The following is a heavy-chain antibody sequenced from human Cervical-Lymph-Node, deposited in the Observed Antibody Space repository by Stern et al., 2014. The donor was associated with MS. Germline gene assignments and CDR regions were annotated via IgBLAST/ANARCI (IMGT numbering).Heavy chain of an antibody. CDR1: GFTFSDYY. CDR3: ARAGGSKDDF. Sequence: DQLVESGGGLVKPGGSLRLSCAASGFTFSDYYMNWIRQAPGQGLAWISYISGRDGTIFYADSVKGRFTISRDNAKESLYLQMNSLRAEDTALYYCARAGGSKDDFWGQGTLVTVSS. CDR2: ISGRDGTI. J-gene: IGHJ4*02. V-gene: IGHV3-11*01. D-gene: IGHD3-10*01.